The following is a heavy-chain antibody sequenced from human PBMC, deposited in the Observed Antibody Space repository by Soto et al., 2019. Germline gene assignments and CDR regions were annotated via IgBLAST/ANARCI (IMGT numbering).Heavy chain of an antibody. J-gene: IGHJ6*02. CDR2: ISYDGSNK. V-gene: IGHV3-30*03. CDR1: GFTFSSYG. Sequence: PGGSLRLSCSASGFTFSSYGMHWVRQAPRKGLEWVAVISYDGSNKYYADSVKGRFTISRDNSKNTLYLQMNSLRAEDTAVYYCARDYATIFGVVTPYYYGMDVWGQGTTVTVSS. CDR3: ARDYATIFGVVTPYYYGMDV. D-gene: IGHD3-3*01.